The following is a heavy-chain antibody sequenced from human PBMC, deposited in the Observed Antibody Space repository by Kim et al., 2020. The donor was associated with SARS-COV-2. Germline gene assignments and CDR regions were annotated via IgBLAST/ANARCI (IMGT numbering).Heavy chain of an antibody. Sequence: SETLSLTCAVYGGSFSGYYWSWIRQPPGKGLEWIGEINHSGSTNYNPSLKSRVTISVDTSKNQFSLKLSSVTAADTAVYYCARESGTIFGVVTPNTRDAFDIWGQGTMVTVSS. CDR3: ARESGTIFGVVTPNTRDAFDI. J-gene: IGHJ3*02. D-gene: IGHD3-3*01. V-gene: IGHV4-34*01. CDR2: INHSGST. CDR1: GGSFSGYY.